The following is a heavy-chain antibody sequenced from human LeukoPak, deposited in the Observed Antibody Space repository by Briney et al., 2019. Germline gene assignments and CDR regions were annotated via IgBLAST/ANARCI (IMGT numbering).Heavy chain of an antibody. D-gene: IGHD5-12*01. Sequence: SETLSLTCAVSGGSFSGYYWSWIRQSPGKGLEWIGEINHSGNTNYNPSLKSRVTISVDTSKNQFSLKLSSVTAADTAVYYCASGQAKVALRLSYWGQGTLVTVSS. CDR2: INHSGNT. CDR1: GGSFSGYY. CDR3: ASGQAKVALRLSY. J-gene: IGHJ4*02. V-gene: IGHV4-34*01.